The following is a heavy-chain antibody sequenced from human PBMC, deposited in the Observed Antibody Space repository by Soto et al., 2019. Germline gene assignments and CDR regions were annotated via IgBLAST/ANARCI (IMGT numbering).Heavy chain of an antibody. Sequence: GGSLRLSCAASGFTFSSYSMNWVRQAPGKGLEWVSYISGSSNIIYYADSVKGRFTISRDNAKNSQYLQMNSLSDEDTAVYYCARWGSFDIWGQGTMVTVSS. V-gene: IGHV3-48*02. D-gene: IGHD7-27*01. CDR2: ISGSSNII. CDR1: GFTFSSYS. CDR3: ARWGSFDI. J-gene: IGHJ3*02.